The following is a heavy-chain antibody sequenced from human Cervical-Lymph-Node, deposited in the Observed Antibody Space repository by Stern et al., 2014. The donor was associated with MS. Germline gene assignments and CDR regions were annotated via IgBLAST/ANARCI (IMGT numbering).Heavy chain of an antibody. CDR2: ITPVSGTA. CDR1: GGSFSNYA. CDR3: ARVPHYSSWSRHFYY. D-gene: IGHD6-6*01. J-gene: IGHJ4*02. V-gene: IGHV1-69*01. Sequence: QMQLVQSGAEVKKPGSSVKVSCKASGGSFSNYAVSWVRQAPGQGLEWMGGITPVSGTANYAQKFQGRVTITADESTSPAYIELSSLRSEDTAVYYCARVPHYSSWSRHFYYWGQGTLVTVSS.